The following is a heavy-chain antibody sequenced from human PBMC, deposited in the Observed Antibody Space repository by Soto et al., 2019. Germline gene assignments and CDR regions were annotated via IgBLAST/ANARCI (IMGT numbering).Heavy chain of an antibody. Sequence: PSQPLSLTCVGSGDTVSSNSFAWNWVRHSPSRGLELLGRTYYRSRGYSDYAVSVRSRIDINADTSKNQVSLQLNSVTPEDTAVYYCARSEEDSDYYYYGMDVWGQGTTVNVSS. V-gene: IGHV6-1*01. D-gene: IGHD2-15*01. J-gene: IGHJ6*02. CDR2: TYYRSRGYS. CDR1: GDTVSSNSFA. CDR3: ARSEEDSDYYYYGMDV.